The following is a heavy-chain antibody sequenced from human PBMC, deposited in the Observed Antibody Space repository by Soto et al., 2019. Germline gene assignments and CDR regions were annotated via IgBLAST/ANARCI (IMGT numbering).Heavy chain of an antibody. J-gene: IGHJ4*02. Sequence: EVQLVESGGDLVQPGGSLRLSCAASGFTFGTYNMNWVRQAPGKGLEWVSYISGGSGYIYSADSVKGRFTISRDNANNSLYLQMNSLRVEDTAVYYCARGVDFSGGRCVLDYWGQGTLVTVSS. CDR1: GFTFGTYN. CDR3: ARGVDFSGGRCVLDY. V-gene: IGHV3-21*01. D-gene: IGHD2-15*01. CDR2: ISGGSGYI.